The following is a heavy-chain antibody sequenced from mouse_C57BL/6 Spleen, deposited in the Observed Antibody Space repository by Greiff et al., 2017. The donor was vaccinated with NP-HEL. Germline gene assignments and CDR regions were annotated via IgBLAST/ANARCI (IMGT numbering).Heavy chain of an antibody. J-gene: IGHJ2*01. D-gene: IGHD2-5*01. CDR3: ARGAYYSNYVDY. CDR2: ISNGGGST. CDR1: GFTFSDYY. Sequence: DVMLVESGGGLVQPGGSLKLSCAASGFTFSDYYMYWVRQTPEKRLEWVAYISNGGGSTYYPDTVKGRFTISRDNAKNTLYLQMSRLKSEDTAMYYCARGAYYSNYVDYWGQGTTLTVSS. V-gene: IGHV5-12*01.